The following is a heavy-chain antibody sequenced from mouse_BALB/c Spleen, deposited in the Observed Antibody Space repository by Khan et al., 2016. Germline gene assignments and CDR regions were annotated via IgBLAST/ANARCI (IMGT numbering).Heavy chain of an antibody. D-gene: IGHD2-14*01. J-gene: IGHJ2*01. V-gene: IGHV14-3*02. CDR2: IDPANGNT. CDR3: ARIGDY. Sequence: VQLQQSGAELVKPGASVKLSCTASGFNIKDNYMHWVKQRPEQGLEWIGRIDPANGNTKYDPKFQGKATITADTSSNTAYLQLSSLTSEDTAVYYCARIGDYLGQGTTLTVSS. CDR1: GFNIKDNY.